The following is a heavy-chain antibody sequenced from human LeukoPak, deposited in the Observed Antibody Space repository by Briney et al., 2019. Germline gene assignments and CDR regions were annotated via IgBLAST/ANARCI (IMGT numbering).Heavy chain of an antibody. V-gene: IGHV1-8*01. J-gene: IGHJ4*02. CDR1: GYTFTSYD. CDR2: MNPNSGNT. CDR3: ALASSGCIHDGY. Sequence: AASVKVSCKASGYTFTSYDINWVRQAPGQGLEWMGWMNPNSGNTGYAQKFQGRVTMTRNTSISTAYMELSRLRSDDTAVYYCALASSGCIHDGYWGQGTLLTVSS. D-gene: IGHD3-3*02.